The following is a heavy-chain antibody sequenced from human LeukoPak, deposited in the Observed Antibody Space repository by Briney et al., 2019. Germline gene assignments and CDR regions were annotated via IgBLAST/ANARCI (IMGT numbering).Heavy chain of an antibody. D-gene: IGHD6-13*01. Sequence: ASVNVSCKASGYTFTSYDINWVRQAAGQGLEGMGWMNPNSGNTGYAQKFQGRVTMTRNTSISTAYMELSSLRSEDTAVYYCARERSSSWSNRGLDYWGQGTLVTVSS. V-gene: IGHV1-8*01. CDR1: GYTFTSYD. J-gene: IGHJ4*02. CDR3: ARERSSSWSNRGLDY. CDR2: MNPNSGNT.